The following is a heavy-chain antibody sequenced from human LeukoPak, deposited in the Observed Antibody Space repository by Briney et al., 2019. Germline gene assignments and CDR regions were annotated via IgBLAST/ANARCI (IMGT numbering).Heavy chain of an antibody. CDR3: AKPLSSGWSGDAFDI. Sequence: PGRSLRLSCAASGFTFDDYAMHWVRQAPGEGLEWVSGISWNSGSIGYADSVKGRFTISRDNAKNSLYLQMNSLRAEDTALYYCAKPLSSGWSGDAFDIWGQGTMVTVSS. CDR1: GFTFDDYA. CDR2: ISWNSGSI. V-gene: IGHV3-9*01. J-gene: IGHJ3*02. D-gene: IGHD6-19*01.